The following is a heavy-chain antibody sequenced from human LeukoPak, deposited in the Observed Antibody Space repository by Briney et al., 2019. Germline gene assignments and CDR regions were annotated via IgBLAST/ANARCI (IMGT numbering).Heavy chain of an antibody. CDR1: GFTFSSYS. Sequence: KTGGSLRLSCAASGFTFSSYSMNWVRQAPGKGLEWVSSISSSSSYIYYADSVKGRFTISRDNAKNSLYLQMNSLRAEDTAVYYCASDGSGSYYNRPGRSCDYWGQGTLVTVSS. CDR3: ASDGSGSYYNRPGRSCDY. CDR2: ISSSSSYI. V-gene: IGHV3-21*01. D-gene: IGHD3-10*01. J-gene: IGHJ4*02.